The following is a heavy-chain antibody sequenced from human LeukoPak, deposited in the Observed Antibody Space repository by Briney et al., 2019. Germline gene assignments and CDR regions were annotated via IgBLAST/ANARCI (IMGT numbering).Heavy chain of an antibody. J-gene: IGHJ4*02. CDR2: IWYDGSNK. Sequence: GGSLRLSCAASGFTFDDYAMHWVRQAPGKGLEWVAVIWYDGSNKYYADSVKGRFTISRDNSKNTLYLQMNSLRAEDTAVYYCARDKYGYSSSWYWYFDYWGQGTLVTVSS. V-gene: IGHV3-33*08. CDR1: GFTFDDYA. D-gene: IGHD6-13*01. CDR3: ARDKYGYSSSWYWYFDY.